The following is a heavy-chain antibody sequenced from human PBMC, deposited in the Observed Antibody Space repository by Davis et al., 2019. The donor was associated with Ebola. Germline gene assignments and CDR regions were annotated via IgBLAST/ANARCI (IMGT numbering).Heavy chain of an antibody. Sequence: ASVKVSCKASGYTFTSYAMHWVRQAPGQSLEWMGWINAGTGQTKYSQRFQGRLFITRDTSANMASMELSRLRSEDTAVYYCARGGSGSYVLQHWGQGTLVTASS. V-gene: IGHV1-3*01. CDR1: GYTFTSYA. CDR3: ARGGSGSYVLQH. J-gene: IGHJ1*01. CDR2: INAGTGQT. D-gene: IGHD1-26*01.